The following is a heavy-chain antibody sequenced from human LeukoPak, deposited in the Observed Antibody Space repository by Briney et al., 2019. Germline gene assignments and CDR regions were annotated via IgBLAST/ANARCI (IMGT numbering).Heavy chain of an antibody. CDR3: ASDINRYYDFWSGYYY. D-gene: IGHD3-3*01. Sequence: ASVKVSCKASGGTFSSYAISWVRQAPGQGLEWMGGIIPIFGTANYAQKFQGRVTITTDESTSTAYMELNSLRSEDTAVYYCASDINRYYDFWSGYYYWGQGTLVTVSS. CDR1: GGTFSSYA. J-gene: IGHJ4*02. CDR2: IIPIFGTA. V-gene: IGHV1-69*05.